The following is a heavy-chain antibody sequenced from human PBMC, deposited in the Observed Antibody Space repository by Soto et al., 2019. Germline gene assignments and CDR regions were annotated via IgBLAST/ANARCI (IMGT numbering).Heavy chain of an antibody. D-gene: IGHD5-18*01. CDR1: GGSISSSNW. CDR3: AKTRGYSYGYYFDY. CDR2: IYHSGST. V-gene: IGHV4-4*02. J-gene: IGHJ4*02. Sequence: PSETLSLTCAVSGGSISSSNWWSWVRQPPGKGLEWIGEIYHSGSTNYNPSLKSRVTISVDKSKNQFSLKLSSVTAAATAVYYCAKTRGYSYGYYFDYWGQGTLVTVSS.